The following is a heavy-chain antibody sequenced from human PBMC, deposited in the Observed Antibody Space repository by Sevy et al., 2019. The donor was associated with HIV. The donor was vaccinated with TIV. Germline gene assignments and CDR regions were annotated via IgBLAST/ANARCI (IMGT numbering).Heavy chain of an antibody. CDR1: GYTFTGYY. CDR2: INPNSGGT. D-gene: IGHD3-3*01. Sequence: ASVKVSCKASGYTFTGYYMHWVRQAPGQGLEWMGRINPNSGGTNYAQKFQGRVTMTRDTSISIAYIELSRLRSDDTAVYYCARKSFLEFYGMDVWGQGTTVTVSS. V-gene: IGHV1-2*06. J-gene: IGHJ6*02. CDR3: ARKSFLEFYGMDV.